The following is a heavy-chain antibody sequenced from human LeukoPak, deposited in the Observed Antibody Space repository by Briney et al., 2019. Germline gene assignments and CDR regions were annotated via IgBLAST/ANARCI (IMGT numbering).Heavy chain of an antibody. CDR2: IRYDGSNK. D-gene: IGHD2-15*01. CDR1: GITFSNYG. J-gene: IGHJ5*02. V-gene: IGHV3-30*02. CDR3: ATLGIVVVVAATHAVNWFDP. Sequence: PGGSLRLSCAASGITFSNYGMHWVRQAPGKGLEWVAFIRYDGSNKYYADSVKGRFTISRDNSKNTLYLQMNSLRAEDTAVYYCATLGIVVVVAATHAVNWFDPWGQGTLVTVSS.